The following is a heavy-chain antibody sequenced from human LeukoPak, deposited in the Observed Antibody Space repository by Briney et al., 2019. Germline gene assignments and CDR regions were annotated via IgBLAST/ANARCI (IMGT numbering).Heavy chain of an antibody. J-gene: IGHJ5*02. Sequence: PSETLSLTCTVSGGSISISGSYCAWIRQPPGEGLEWIGSIYYSGNTYNPSLKSRVSISVDTSKNQYSLNLTSMNAADTAMYYCARVMAARREDLNWFDPWGQGTLVTVSS. CDR3: ARVMAARREDLNWFDP. CDR2: IYYSGNT. CDR1: GGSISISGSY. V-gene: IGHV4-39*07. D-gene: IGHD6-6*01.